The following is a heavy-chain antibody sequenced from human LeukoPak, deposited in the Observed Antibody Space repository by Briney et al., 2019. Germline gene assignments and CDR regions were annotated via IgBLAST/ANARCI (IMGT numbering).Heavy chain of an antibody. CDR2: IDSSSGYM. CDR3: LRGDRRDY. CDR1: GFTFNTYS. Sequence: GGSLRLSCAASGFTFNTYSMNWARQAPGKGLEWVSSIDSSSGYMFYADSVKGRFIISRDNATNSLYLQMNSLRAEDTAVYYCLRGDRRDYWGEGTLVTVSS. V-gene: IGHV3-21*06. J-gene: IGHJ4*02.